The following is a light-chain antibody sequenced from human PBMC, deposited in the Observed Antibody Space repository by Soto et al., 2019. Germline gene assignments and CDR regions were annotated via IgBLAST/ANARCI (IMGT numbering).Light chain of an antibody. J-gene: IGKJ1*01. Sequence: DIQMTQSPSSLSASVGDRVTITCRASQSIRSYLNWYQQKPGKAPKLLIYGASSLQSGVPSRFSGSGSGTDFTLTISSLQPEDFATYYCQQSYSTLWTFGQGTKVEIK. CDR2: GAS. V-gene: IGKV1-39*01. CDR1: QSIRSY. CDR3: QQSYSTLWT.